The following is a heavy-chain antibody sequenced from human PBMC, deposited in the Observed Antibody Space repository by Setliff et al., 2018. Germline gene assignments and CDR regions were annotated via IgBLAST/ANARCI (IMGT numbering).Heavy chain of an antibody. D-gene: IGHD3-10*01. CDR1: GYSFTSYW. CDR3: ARHESQYYYGSGSYYNAGYMDV. Sequence: PGESLKISCKGSGYSFTSYWIGWVRQMPGKGLEWMGIIYPGDSYTRYSPSFQGQVTISADKSISTAYLQWSSLKASDTAMYYCARHESQYYYGSGSYYNAGYMDVWGKGTTVTVSS. V-gene: IGHV5-51*01. CDR2: IYPGDSYT. J-gene: IGHJ6*03.